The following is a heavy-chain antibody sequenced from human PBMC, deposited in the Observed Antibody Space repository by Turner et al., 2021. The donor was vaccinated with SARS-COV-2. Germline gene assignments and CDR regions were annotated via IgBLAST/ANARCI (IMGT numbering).Heavy chain of an antibody. V-gene: IGHV3-7*03. CDR3: AGSGGWLLDL. D-gene: IGHD6-19*01. CDR1: GFTLSNYW. CDR2: IRQDGSEK. J-gene: IGHJ4*02. Sequence: EVQLVETGGDLVQPGGYLRLSCAASGFTLSNYWMSWVRQAPGKGLEWVANIRQDGSEKEYVDSVKGRFTISRDNAKNSLYLQMNSLRVEDTAVYYCAGSGGWLLDLWGQGTLVTVSS.